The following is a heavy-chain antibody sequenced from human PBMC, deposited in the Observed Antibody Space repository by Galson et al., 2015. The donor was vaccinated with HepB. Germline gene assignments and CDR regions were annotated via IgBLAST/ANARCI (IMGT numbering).Heavy chain of an antibody. D-gene: IGHD1-14*01. V-gene: IGHV1-18*01. J-gene: IGHJ6*03. CDR1: GYTFTSYG. Sequence: SVKVSCKASGYTFTSYGISWVRQAPGQGLEWMGWISAYNGNTNYAQKLQGRVTTTTDTSTSTAYMELRSLRSDDTAVYYCARDPDNQGGIYYYYYMDVWGKGTTVTVSS. CDR3: ARDPDNQGGIYYYYYMDV. CDR2: ISAYNGNT.